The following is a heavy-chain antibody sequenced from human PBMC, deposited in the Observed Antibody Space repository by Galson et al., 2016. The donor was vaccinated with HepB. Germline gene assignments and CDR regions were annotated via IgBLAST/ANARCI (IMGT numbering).Heavy chain of an antibody. Sequence: SLRLSCAASGFTFSTYGMDWVRQAPGKGLEWVAVIPFDGSYKYYADSVKGRFTISRDNSKNTLYLQMNSLRAEDTAVYYCAKDGLYYGSGSYGSVDYWGQGTLVTVSS. CDR1: GFTFSTYG. V-gene: IGHV3-30*18. CDR2: IPFDGSYK. J-gene: IGHJ4*02. CDR3: AKDGLYYGSGSYGSVDY. D-gene: IGHD3-10*01.